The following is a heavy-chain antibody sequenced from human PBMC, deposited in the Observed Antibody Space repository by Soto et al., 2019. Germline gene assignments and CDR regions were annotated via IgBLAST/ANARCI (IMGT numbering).Heavy chain of an antibody. D-gene: IGHD3-22*01. CDR2: IYYSGST. Sequence: SETLSLTCTVSGGSISSGGYYWSWIRQHPGKGLEWIGYIYYSGSTYYNPSLKSRVTISVDTSKNQFSLKLSSVTAADTAVYYCARDYYDSSGLGYFDYWDQGTLVTVSS. V-gene: IGHV4-31*03. CDR3: ARDYYDSSGLGYFDY. J-gene: IGHJ4*02. CDR1: GGSISSGGYY.